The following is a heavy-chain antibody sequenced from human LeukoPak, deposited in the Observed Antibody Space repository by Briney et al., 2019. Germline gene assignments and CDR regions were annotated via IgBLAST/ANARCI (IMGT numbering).Heavy chain of an antibody. CDR2: ISGSGGST. CDR3: ARDLEVEARGMDV. Sequence: GGSLRLSCAASGFTFSSYAMSWVRQAPGKGLEWVSAISGSGGSTYYADSVKGRFTISRDNAKNTLYLQMNSLRAEDAAVYYCARDLEVEARGMDVWGQGTTVTVSS. J-gene: IGHJ6*02. V-gene: IGHV3-23*01. CDR1: GFTFSSYA. D-gene: IGHD5-24*01.